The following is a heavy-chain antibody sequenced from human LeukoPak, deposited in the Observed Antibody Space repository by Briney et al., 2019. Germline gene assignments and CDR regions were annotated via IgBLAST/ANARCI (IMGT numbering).Heavy chain of an antibody. CDR2: INRDGSNT. CDR3: ARDTDSNFDY. V-gene: IGHV3-74*01. Sequence: GGSLRLSCAASGFTFSSYCMSWVRQAPGKGLVWVSRINRDGSNTNYADSVKGRFTISRDNAKNTLYLQMNSLGAEDTAVYYCARDTDSNFDYWGQGTLVTVSS. CDR1: GFTFSSYC. J-gene: IGHJ4*02. D-gene: IGHD6-13*01.